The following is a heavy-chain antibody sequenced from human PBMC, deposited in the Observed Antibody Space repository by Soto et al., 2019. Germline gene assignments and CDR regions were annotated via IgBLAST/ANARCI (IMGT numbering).Heavy chain of an antibody. J-gene: IGHJ5*02. CDR1: GFNFDDYY. Sequence: GGSLRLSCAASGFNFDDYYMSWIRQAPGKGLEWVADVNSDGTTTHYADSVKGRFTISRDNAKKSVYLQMISLRVDDTAVYYCSRDAWGGPSGQGTMVTVSS. V-gene: IGHV3-11*01. D-gene: IGHD3-10*01. CDR2: VNSDGTTT. CDR3: SRDAWGGP.